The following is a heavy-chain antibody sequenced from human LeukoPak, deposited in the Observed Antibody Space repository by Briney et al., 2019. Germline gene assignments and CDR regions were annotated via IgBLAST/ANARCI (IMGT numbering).Heavy chain of an antibody. V-gene: IGHV1-69*05. CDR3: ARGRTMVRGVPLGY. CDR1: GGTFSSYA. D-gene: IGHD3-10*01. CDR2: IIPIFGTA. J-gene: IGHJ4*02. Sequence: SVKVSCKASGGTFSSYAISWVRQAPGQGLEWMGGIIPIFGTANYAQKFQGRVTITTDESTSTAYMELSSLRSEDTAVYYCARGRTMVRGVPLGYWGQGTLVTVSS.